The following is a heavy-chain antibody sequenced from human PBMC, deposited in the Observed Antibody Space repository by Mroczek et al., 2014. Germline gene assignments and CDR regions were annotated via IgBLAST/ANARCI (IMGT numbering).Heavy chain of an antibody. CDR2: ISGGVGST. CDR3: AKSTTIGGNWGXFDY. CDR1: GFTFSNSA. Sequence: VQLQQSGGGLVQPGGSLRLSCAASGFTFSNSAMSWVRQAPGKGPEWVSAISGGVGSTYYADPVRGRFTISRDNSKNTLYLQMNSLRAEDTAVYYCAKSTTIGGNWGXFDYWGQGTLVTVSS. J-gene: IGHJ4*02. V-gene: IGHV3-23*01. D-gene: IGHD4-23*01.